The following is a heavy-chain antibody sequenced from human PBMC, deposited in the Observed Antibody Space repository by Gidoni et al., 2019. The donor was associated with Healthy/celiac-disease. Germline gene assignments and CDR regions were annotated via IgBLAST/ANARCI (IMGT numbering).Heavy chain of an antibody. J-gene: IGHJ6*03. CDR1: GFTFSSYG. Sequence: QVQLVEPGGGVVQPGRSLRLSCAASGFTFSSYGMHWVRQAPGKGLEWVAVISYDGSNKYYADSVKGRFTISRDNSKNTLYLQMNSLRAEDTAVYYCAKDEAITMVRGVIILPYYYYMDVWGKGTTVTVSS. CDR3: AKDEAITMVRGVIILPYYYYMDV. CDR2: ISYDGSNK. D-gene: IGHD3-10*01. V-gene: IGHV3-30*18.